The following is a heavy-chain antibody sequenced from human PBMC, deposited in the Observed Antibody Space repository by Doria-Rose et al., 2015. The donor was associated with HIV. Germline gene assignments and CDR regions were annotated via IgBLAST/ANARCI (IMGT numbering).Heavy chain of an antibody. J-gene: IGHJ6*03. CDR3: ARFRPSRGIYYSLDV. D-gene: IGHD3-10*01. V-gene: IGHV4-4*09. CDR2: IYSSGST. Sequence: GPGLVKPAETLSLTCTVPGGAISSYYWNWIRQPPGKGLEWIGYIYSSGSTHYNSSLKSRVTISIDTSKNQFSLKLSSATAADTAVYYCARFRPSRGIYYSLDVWGKGTTVTVSS. CDR1: GGAISSYY.